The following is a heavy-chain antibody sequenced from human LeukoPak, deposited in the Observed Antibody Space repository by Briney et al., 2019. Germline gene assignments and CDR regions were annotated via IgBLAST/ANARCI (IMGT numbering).Heavy chain of an antibody. CDR2: INHSGST. J-gene: IGHJ4*02. CDR3: ARGPRRGYSYGPFDY. CDR1: GGSFSGYY. V-gene: IGHV4-34*01. D-gene: IGHD5-18*01. Sequence: PSETLSLTCAVYGGSFSGYYWSWIRQPPGKGLEWIGEINHSGSTNYIPSLKSRVTISVDTSKNQFSLKLSSVTAADTAVYYCARGPRRGYSYGPFDYWGQGTLVTVSS.